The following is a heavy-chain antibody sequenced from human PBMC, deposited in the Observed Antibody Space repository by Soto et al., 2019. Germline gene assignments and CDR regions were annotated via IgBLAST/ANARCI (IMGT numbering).Heavy chain of an antibody. V-gene: IGHV4-61*01. J-gene: IGHJ6*02. CDR1: GESVSSGFYC. CDR3: ARVVRCTRSGCYYLAMDV. Sequence: QVQLQESGPGLVKPSETLSLTCTVSGESVSSGFYCWNWIRQAPGKGLEWIGSILSSGRSNYNPSLKSRVSMSVDTSKNQFSLRLTSVGAADSAIYYCARVVRCTRSGCYYLAMDVWGQGTTVTVFS. D-gene: IGHD2-15*01. CDR2: ILSSGRS.